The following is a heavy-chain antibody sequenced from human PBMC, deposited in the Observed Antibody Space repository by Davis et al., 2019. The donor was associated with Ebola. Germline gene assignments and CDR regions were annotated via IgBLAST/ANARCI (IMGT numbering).Heavy chain of an antibody. J-gene: IGHJ2*01. CDR3: ARSRGTMVQGVIIDWYFDL. Sequence: SETLSLTCTVSGGSISSSSYYWGWIRQPPGKGLEWIGSIYYSGSTYYNPSLKSRVTISVDTSKNQFSLKLSSVTAADTAVYYCARSRGTMVQGVIIDWYFDLWGRGTLVTVSS. CDR1: GGSISSSSYY. CDR2: IYYSGST. D-gene: IGHD3-10*01. V-gene: IGHV4-39*07.